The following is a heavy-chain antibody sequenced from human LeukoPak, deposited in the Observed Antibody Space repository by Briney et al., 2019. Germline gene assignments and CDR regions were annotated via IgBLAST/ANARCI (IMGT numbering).Heavy chain of an antibody. CDR3: ARVDVSTDYYGSGSYYFDY. J-gene: IGHJ4*02. CDR2: ISSSSSYI. D-gene: IGHD3-10*01. V-gene: IGHV3-21*01. CDR1: GFTFSSYS. Sequence: PGGSLRLSCAASGFTFSSYSMNWVRQAPGKGLEWVSSISSSSSYIYYADSVKGRFTISRDNAKNSLYLQMNSLRAEDTAVYYCARVDVSTDYYGSGSYYFDYWGQGTLFTGSS.